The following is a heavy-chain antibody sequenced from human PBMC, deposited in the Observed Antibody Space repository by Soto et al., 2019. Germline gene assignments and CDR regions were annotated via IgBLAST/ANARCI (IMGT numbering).Heavy chain of an antibody. CDR3: AADHDYGDYSYFDY. CDR1: GFTFTSSA. CDR2: IVVGSGNT. Sequence: QMQLVQSGPEVKKPGTSVKVSCKASGFTFTSSAVQWVRQAHGPRLEWIGWIVVGSGNTNYAQKFQERVTITRDMSTSTAYMELSSLRSEDTAVYYCAADHDYGDYSYFDYWGQGTLVTVSS. D-gene: IGHD4-17*01. J-gene: IGHJ4*02. V-gene: IGHV1-58*01.